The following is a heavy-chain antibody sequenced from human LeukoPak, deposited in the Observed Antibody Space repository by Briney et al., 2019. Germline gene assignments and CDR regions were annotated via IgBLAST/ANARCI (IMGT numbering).Heavy chain of an antibody. CDR2: IYYSGST. Sequence: SETLSLTCTVSGGSISSGGYYWSWIRQHPGKGLEWIGYIYYSGSTYYNPSLKSRVTISVDTSKNQFTLKLSSVTAADTAVYYCARPCGGDCGDAFDIWGQGTMVTVSS. V-gene: IGHV4-31*03. CDR1: GGSISSGGYY. D-gene: IGHD2-21*02. J-gene: IGHJ3*02. CDR3: ARPCGGDCGDAFDI.